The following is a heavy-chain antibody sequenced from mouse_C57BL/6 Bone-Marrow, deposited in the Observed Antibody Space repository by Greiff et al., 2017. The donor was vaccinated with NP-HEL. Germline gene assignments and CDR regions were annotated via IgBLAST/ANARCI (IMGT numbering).Heavy chain of an antibody. CDR3: ARWTTVVPYAMDY. V-gene: IGHV1-7*01. CDR2: INPSSGYT. CDR1: GYTFTSYW. Sequence: QVQLKQSGAELAKPGASVKLSCKASGYTFTSYWMHWVKQRPGQGLEWIGYINPSSGYTKYIQKFTDKATLTADKSSSTAYMQLSSLTYEDSAVYYCARWTTVVPYAMDYWGQGTSVTVSS. D-gene: IGHD1-1*01. J-gene: IGHJ4*01.